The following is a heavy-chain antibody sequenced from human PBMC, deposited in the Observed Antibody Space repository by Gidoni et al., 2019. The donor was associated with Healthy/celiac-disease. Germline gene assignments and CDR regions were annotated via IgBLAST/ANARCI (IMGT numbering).Heavy chain of an antibody. J-gene: IGHJ4*02. CDR3: AREMTPDYYDSSGYYSTGFDY. Sequence: EVQLVESGGGLIQPGGSLRLSCAASGFTVSSNYMSWVRQAPGKGLEWVSVIYSGGSTYYADSVKGRFTISRDNSKNTLYLQMNSLRAEDTAVYYCAREMTPDYYDSSGYYSTGFDYWGQGTLVTVSS. CDR2: IYSGGST. V-gene: IGHV3-53*01. CDR1: GFTVSSNY. D-gene: IGHD3-22*01.